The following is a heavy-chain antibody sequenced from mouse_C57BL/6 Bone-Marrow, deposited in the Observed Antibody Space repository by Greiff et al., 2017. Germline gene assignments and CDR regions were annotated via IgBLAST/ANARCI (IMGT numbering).Heavy chain of an antibody. CDR2: IYPTSGRT. V-gene: IGHV1-55*01. CDR3: ARSGPLGRSFDY. Sequence: VQLQQPGAELVKPGASVKMSCKASGYTFTSYWITWVKQRPGQGLEWIGDIYPTSGRTNYNEKFKSKAILTVDTSSNTADMQLSSLTSADSAVFYCARSGPLGRSFDYWGQGTTLTVSS. J-gene: IGHJ2*01. D-gene: IGHD4-1*01. CDR1: GYTFTSYW.